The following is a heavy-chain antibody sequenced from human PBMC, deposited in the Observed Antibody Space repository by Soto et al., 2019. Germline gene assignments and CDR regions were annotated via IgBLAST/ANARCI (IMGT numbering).Heavy chain of an antibody. CDR2: FYYSGST. Sequence: QLQLQESGPGLVKPSETLSLTCTVSGGSISSSNYYWAWIRQPPGKGLEWIGSFYYSGSTYYKPCLKSRVTISVDTSKNRFSLKLSSVTAADTAVYYCARAIAGGSSGYYHWGQGTLVTVSS. CDR3: ARAIAGGSSGYYH. J-gene: IGHJ5*02. V-gene: IGHV4-39*01. CDR1: GGSISSSNYY. D-gene: IGHD3-22*01.